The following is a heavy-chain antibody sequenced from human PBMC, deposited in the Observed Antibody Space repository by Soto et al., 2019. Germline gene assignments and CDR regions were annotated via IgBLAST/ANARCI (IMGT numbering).Heavy chain of an antibody. Sequence: GSLELCCAASGFSFNTYAMSWARQAPGKGLEWVSAISNTGDITYSAGSVQGRFTISRDNSMNTLFLQMNSLRIEDTAVYYCAHPRGYGVFDAYDIWGQGTMVTVSS. CDR1: GFSFNTYA. D-gene: IGHD4-17*01. V-gene: IGHV3-23*01. J-gene: IGHJ3*02. CDR3: AHPRGYGVFDAYDI. CDR2: ISNTGDIT.